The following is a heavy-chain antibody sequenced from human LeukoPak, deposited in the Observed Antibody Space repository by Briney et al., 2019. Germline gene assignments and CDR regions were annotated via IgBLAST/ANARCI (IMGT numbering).Heavy chain of an antibody. J-gene: IGHJ3*02. CDR2: ISSSSSYI. CDR3: ARDPRAVDAFDI. Sequence: GGSLRLSCAASGFTFSSYSMNWVRQAPGKGLEWVSSISSSSSYIYYADSVKGRFTIPRDNAKNSLYLQMNSLRAEDTAVYYCARDPRAVDAFDIWGQGTMVTVSS. CDR1: GFTFSSYS. V-gene: IGHV3-21*01.